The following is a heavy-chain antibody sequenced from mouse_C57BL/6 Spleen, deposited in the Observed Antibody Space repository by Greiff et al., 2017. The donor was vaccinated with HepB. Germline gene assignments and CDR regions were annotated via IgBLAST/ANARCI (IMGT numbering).Heavy chain of an antibody. J-gene: IGHJ4*01. V-gene: IGHV3-6*01. D-gene: IGHD2-1*01. Sequence: VQLQQPGPGLVKPSQSLSLTCSVTGYSITSGYYWNWIRQFPGNKLEWMGYISYDGSNNYNPSLKNRISITRDTSKNQFFLKLNSVTTEDTATYYCAIYGNYAMDYWGQGTSVTVSS. CDR1: GYSITSGYY. CDR3: AIYGNYAMDY. CDR2: ISYDGSN.